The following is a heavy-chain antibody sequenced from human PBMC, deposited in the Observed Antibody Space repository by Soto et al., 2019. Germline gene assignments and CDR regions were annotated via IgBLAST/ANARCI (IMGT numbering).Heavy chain of an antibody. CDR2: ISYDGSNK. J-gene: IGHJ3*02. CDR1: GFTFSSYG. CDR3: AKVSYYDSSGSLDDFDI. Sequence: VGSLRLSCAASGFTFSSYGMHWVRQAPGKGLEWVAVISYDGSNKYYADSVKGRFTISRDNSKNTLYLQMNSLRAEDTAVYYCAKVSYYDSSGSLDDFDIWGQGTMVT. D-gene: IGHD3-22*01. V-gene: IGHV3-30*18.